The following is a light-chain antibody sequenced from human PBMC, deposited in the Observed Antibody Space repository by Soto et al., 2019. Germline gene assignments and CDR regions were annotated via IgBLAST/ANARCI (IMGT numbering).Light chain of an antibody. J-gene: IGKJ4*01. CDR1: QSISTW. Sequence: DIQMTQSPSTLSASVGDRVTITCRASQSISTWLAWYQQKPGKAPNLLIYKASSLESGVPSRFSGSGSGTGFTLTISSLQPDDFATYYCQQYKDYPLTFGGGTKVEIK. V-gene: IGKV1-5*03. CDR2: KAS. CDR3: QQYKDYPLT.